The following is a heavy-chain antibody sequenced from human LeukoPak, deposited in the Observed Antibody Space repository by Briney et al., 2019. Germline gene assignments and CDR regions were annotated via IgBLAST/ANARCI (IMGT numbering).Heavy chain of an antibody. Sequence: SETLSLTCAVYGGSFSGYYWSWIRQPPGKGLEWIGEINHSGSTNYNPSLKSRVTISVDTSKNQFSLKLSSVTAADTAVYYCARGSRIAARWGQGTLVTVSS. J-gene: IGHJ4*02. CDR1: GGSFSGYY. V-gene: IGHV4-34*01. CDR3: ARGSRIAAR. CDR2: INHSGST. D-gene: IGHD6-6*01.